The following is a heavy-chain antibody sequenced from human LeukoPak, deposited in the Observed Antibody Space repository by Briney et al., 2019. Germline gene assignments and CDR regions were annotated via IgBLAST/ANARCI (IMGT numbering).Heavy chain of an antibody. J-gene: IGHJ6*03. Sequence: SETLSLTCAVYGGSFSGYYWSWIRQPPGKGLEWIGEINHSGSTNYNPSLKSRVTISVDTSKNQFSLKLSSVTAADTAVYYCARHNPTVTMVRGVIFHYYYYMDVWGKGTTVTVSS. V-gene: IGHV4-34*01. D-gene: IGHD3-10*01. CDR1: GGSFSGYY. CDR2: INHSGST. CDR3: ARHNPTVTMVRGVIFHYYYYMDV.